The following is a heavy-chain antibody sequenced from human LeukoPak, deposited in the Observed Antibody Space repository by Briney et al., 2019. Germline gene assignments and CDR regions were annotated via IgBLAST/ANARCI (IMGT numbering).Heavy chain of an antibody. V-gene: IGHV3-53*01. Sequence: SGGSLRLSCAASGFTVSSNYMSWVRQAPGKGLEWVSVIYSGGSTYYADSVKGRFTISRDNSKNTLYLQMNSLRAEDTAVYYCARDGTIAAADIFDYWGQGTLVTVSS. CDR2: IYSGGST. CDR1: GFTVSSNY. J-gene: IGHJ4*02. D-gene: IGHD6-13*01. CDR3: ARDGTIAAADIFDY.